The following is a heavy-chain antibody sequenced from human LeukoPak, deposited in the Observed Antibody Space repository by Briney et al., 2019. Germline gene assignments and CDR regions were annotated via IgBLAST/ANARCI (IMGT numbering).Heavy chain of an antibody. D-gene: IGHD4-17*01. CDR2: IYSSGST. CDR1: GVSINTYY. CDR3: ARAGGAPHGDYEFDF. V-gene: IGHV4-59*08. J-gene: IGHJ4*02. Sequence: SETLSLTCTVSGVSINTYYWGWIRQPSGKGLEWIGNIYSSGSTNYNPSLKSRVTISVDTSKNQFSLKLTSVTAADTAIYYCARAGGAPHGDYEFDFWGQGILVTVSS.